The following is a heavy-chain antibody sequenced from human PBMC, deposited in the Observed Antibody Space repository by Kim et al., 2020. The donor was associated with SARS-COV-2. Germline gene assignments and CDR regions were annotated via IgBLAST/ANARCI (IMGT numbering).Heavy chain of an antibody. D-gene: IGHD2-2*03. CDR2: INTNTGNP. Sequence: ASLKVSCKASGYTFTSYAMNWVRQAPGQGLEWMGWINTNTGNPTYAQGFTGRFVFSLDTSVSTAYLQISSLKAEDTAVYYCARTGYCSSTSCYHFDYWGQGTLVTVSS. V-gene: IGHV7-4-1*02. CDR1: GYTFTSYA. CDR3: ARTGYCSSTSCYHFDY. J-gene: IGHJ4*02.